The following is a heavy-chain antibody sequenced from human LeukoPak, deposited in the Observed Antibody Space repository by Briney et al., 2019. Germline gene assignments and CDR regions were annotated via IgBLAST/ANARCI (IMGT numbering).Heavy chain of an antibody. CDR2: IYSTGTT. D-gene: IGHD6-13*01. Sequence: PSETLSLTCTVSGGSISSSSFFWGWIRQIPGKRLEWVGNIYSTGTTLYNPSLKTRVTRAVDTSKIHFSLSLRSVTAADTAVYFCARSRIAAPGTEYFQHWGRGTLVSVSS. CDR3: ARSRIAAPGTEYFQH. V-gene: IGHV4-39*02. CDR1: GGSISSSSFF. J-gene: IGHJ1*01.